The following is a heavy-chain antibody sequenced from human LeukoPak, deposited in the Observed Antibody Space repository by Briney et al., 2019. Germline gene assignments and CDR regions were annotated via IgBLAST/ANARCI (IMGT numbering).Heavy chain of an antibody. CDR3: ARDGVSAAAGVFDY. J-gene: IGHJ4*02. D-gene: IGHD6-13*01. Sequence: SETLSLTCTVSGGSISSYYWSWIRQPAGKGLEWIGRIYTSGSTNYNPSLKSRVTMSVDTSKNQFSLKLSSVTAADPAVYYCARDGVSAAAGVFDYWGQGTLVTVSS. CDR1: GGSISSYY. CDR2: IYTSGST. V-gene: IGHV4-4*07.